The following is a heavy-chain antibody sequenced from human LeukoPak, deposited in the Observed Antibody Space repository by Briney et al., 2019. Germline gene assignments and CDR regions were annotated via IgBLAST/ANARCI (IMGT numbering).Heavy chain of an antibody. V-gene: IGHV3-23*01. D-gene: IGHD6-19*01. CDR3: AKDGSGWYTYYIDY. CDR1: GFTFSSYA. CDR2: ISGSGGST. Sequence: PGGSLRLSCAASGFTFSSYAMSWVRQAPGKGLEWVSTISGSGGSTSYADSVKGRFTISRDNSKNTLYLQMNSLRAEDTAVYYCAKDGSGWYTYYIDYWGQGTLVTVSS. J-gene: IGHJ4*02.